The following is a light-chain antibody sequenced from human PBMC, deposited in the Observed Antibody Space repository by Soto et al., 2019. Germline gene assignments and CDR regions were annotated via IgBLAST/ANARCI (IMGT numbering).Light chain of an antibody. J-gene: IGKJ2*01. V-gene: IGKV1-39*01. CDR1: QSISSY. CDR2: AAS. Sequence: DIQMTQSPSSLSASVGDRVTITCRASQSISSYLNWYQQKPGKAPKLLIYAASSLQSGVPSRFSGSESGTDFPLTISSLQPEDFATNNCQQSYSPPYTFGRGTRLE. CDR3: QQSYSPPYT.